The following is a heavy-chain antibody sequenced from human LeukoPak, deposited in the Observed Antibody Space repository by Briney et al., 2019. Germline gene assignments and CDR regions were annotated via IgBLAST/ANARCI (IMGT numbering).Heavy chain of an antibody. V-gene: IGHV4-38-2*01. CDR2: IHHSGNT. CDR1: GYSISSGYY. D-gene: IGHD3-16*01. Sequence: PSETLSLTCAVSGYSISSGYYWDWIRQPPGKGLEWIGRIHHSGNTYHNASLKSRVTISVDTSKNQFSLKLTSVTAADTAVFYCARQGSLGDYVGYWGQGTLVTVSS. J-gene: IGHJ4*02. CDR3: ARQGSLGDYVGY.